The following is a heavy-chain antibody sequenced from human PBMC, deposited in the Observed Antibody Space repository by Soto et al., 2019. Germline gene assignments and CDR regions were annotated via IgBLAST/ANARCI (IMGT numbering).Heavy chain of an antibody. J-gene: IGHJ6*02. V-gene: IGHV1-2*04. CDR1: GYSFTDYH. Sequence: ASVKVSCKASGYSFTDYHIHWVRQAPGQGLEWLGRINPKSGGTSTAQKFQGWVTMTTDTSISTASMELTRLTSDDTAIYYCARGDSTDCSNGVCSFFYNHDRDIWFQWSTVNVS. CDR2: INPKSGGT. D-gene: IGHD2-8*01. CDR3: ARGDSTDCSNGVCSFFYNHDRDI.